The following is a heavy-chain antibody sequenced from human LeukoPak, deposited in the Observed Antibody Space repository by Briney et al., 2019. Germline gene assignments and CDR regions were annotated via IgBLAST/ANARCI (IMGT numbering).Heavy chain of an antibody. Sequence: GGSLRLSCAASGFAFSNYWMSWVRQAPGKGLEWVANIKRDGNDKYYVDSVKGRFTISRDNAENSLYLEVNSLRAEDTAVYYCASLWFGELGDVLDVWGQGITVTVSS. D-gene: IGHD3-10*01. CDR3: ASLWFGELGDVLDV. J-gene: IGHJ3*01. CDR2: IKRDGNDK. V-gene: IGHV3-7*01. CDR1: GFAFSNYW.